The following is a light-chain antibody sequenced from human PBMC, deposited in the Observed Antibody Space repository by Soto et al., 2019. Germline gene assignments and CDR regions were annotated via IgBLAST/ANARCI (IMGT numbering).Light chain of an antibody. CDR1: QSVSSY. V-gene: IGKV3-11*01. CDR3: QQRSNWPPNFT. CDR2: DAS. Sequence: EIVLTQSPATLSLSPRERATLSCRASQSVSSYLAWYQQKPGQAPRLLIYDASNRATGIPARFSGSGSGTDFTLTISSLEPEDFAVYYCQQRSNWPPNFTFGPGTKVDIK. J-gene: IGKJ3*01.